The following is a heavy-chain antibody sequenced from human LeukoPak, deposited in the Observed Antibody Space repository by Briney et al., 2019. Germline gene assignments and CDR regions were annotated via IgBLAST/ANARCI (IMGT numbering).Heavy chain of an antibody. Sequence: ASVKVSCKASGYTFTSYYIHWVRQAPGQGLEWMGIINPSGGSTSYAQKFQGRVTMTRDTSTSTVYMELSSLRSEDTAVYYCARDLGPVVAASHNWFDPWGQGTLVTVSS. CDR3: ARDLGPVVAASHNWFDP. CDR2: INPSGGST. D-gene: IGHD2-15*01. V-gene: IGHV1-46*01. CDR1: GYTFTSYY. J-gene: IGHJ5*02.